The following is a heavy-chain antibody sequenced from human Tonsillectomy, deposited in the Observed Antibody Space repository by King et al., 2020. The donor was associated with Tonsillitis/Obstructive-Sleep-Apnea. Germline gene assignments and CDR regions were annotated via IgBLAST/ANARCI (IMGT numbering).Heavy chain of an antibody. D-gene: IGHD1-7*01. J-gene: IGHJ4*02. V-gene: IGHV4-59*01. CDR3: ARENYYFDY. CDR2: ISYSGST. CDR1: GGSISSYY. Sequence: VQLQESGPGLVKPSETLSLTCTVSGGSISSYYWSWIRQPPGKGLECLGYISYSGSTNYNPSLKSRFTISVDTSKNQFSLKLSSVTAADTAVYYCARENYYFDYWGQGTLVTVSS.